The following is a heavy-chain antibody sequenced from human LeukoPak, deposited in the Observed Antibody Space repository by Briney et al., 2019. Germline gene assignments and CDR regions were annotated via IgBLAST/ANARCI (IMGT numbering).Heavy chain of an antibody. J-gene: IGHJ4*02. CDR2: INPDESEK. Sequence: GGSPRLSCAASGFTFSNSWMSWVRQAPGKGRGWVAKINPDESEKDYVDSVKGRFTISRDNAKNSLYLQMNTLRAEDTAVYYCVTYPVIANRHFDYWGQGTLVTVSS. V-gene: IGHV3-7*01. CDR3: VTYPVIANRHFDY. D-gene: IGHD6-6*01. CDR1: GFTFSNSW.